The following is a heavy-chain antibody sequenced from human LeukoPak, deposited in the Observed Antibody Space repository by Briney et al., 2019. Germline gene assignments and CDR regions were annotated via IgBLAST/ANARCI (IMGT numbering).Heavy chain of an antibody. V-gene: IGHV3-23*01. CDR2: ISGSGSST. CDR3: VRVMNYYDSSGYGNYFDY. CDR1: GFTFRSYA. J-gene: IGHJ4*02. D-gene: IGHD3-22*01. Sequence: SGGSLRLSCAASGFTFRSYAMNWVRQAPGKGLEWVSAISGSGSSTYYADSVKGRFTISRDNSKNTLYLQLNSLRAEDTAVYYCVRVMNYYDSSGYGNYFDYWGQGTLVTVSS.